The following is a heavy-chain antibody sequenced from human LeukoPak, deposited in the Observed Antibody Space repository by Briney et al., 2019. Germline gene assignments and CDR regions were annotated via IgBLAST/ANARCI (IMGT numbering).Heavy chain of an antibody. CDR3: ARVLTGDLRSAFDI. Sequence: PGGSLRLSCAASGFTFSSYWMSWVRQAPGKGLEWVANIKQDGSEKYYVDSVKGRSTISRDNAKNSLYLQMNSLRAEDTAVYYCARVLTGDLRSAFDIWGQGTMVTVSS. CDR1: GFTFSSYW. V-gene: IGHV3-7*03. J-gene: IGHJ3*02. D-gene: IGHD7-27*01. CDR2: IKQDGSEK.